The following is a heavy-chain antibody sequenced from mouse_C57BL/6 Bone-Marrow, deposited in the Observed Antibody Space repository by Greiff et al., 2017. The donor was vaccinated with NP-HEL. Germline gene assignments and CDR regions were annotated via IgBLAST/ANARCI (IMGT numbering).Heavy chain of an antibody. CDR1: GFTFSSYG. J-gene: IGHJ2*01. D-gene: IGHD4-1*01. CDR3: ASLAGTYYFDY. Sequence: EVNVVESGGDLVKPGGSLKLSCAASGFTFSSYGMSWVRQTPDKRLEWVATISSGGSYTSYPDSVKGRFTISRDNAKNTLYLQMSSLKSEDTAMYYCASLAGTYYFDYWGQGTTLTVAS. V-gene: IGHV5-6*01. CDR2: ISSGGSYT.